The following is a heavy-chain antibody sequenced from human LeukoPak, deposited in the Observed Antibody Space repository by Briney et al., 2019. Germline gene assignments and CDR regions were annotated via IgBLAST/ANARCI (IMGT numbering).Heavy chain of an antibody. Sequence: GGSLRLSCAASGFTFSSYWMSWVRQAPGKGLEGVANIKQDGSEKYYVDSVKGRFTISRDNAKNSLYLQMNSLRAEDTAVYYCARDRGALAGTALIDYWGQGTLVTVSS. D-gene: IGHD6-19*01. CDR3: ARDRGALAGTALIDY. J-gene: IGHJ4*02. CDR1: GFTFSSYW. V-gene: IGHV3-7*01. CDR2: IKQDGSEK.